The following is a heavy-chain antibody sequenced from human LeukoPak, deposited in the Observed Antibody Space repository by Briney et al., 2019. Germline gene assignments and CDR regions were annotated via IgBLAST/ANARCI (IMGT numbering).Heavy chain of an antibody. CDR1: GFTFSSYS. CDR2: ITTSSTYT. J-gene: IGHJ6*03. Sequence: GGSLRLSCAASGFTFSSYSMNWVRQTPGKGLEWISSITTSSTYTFYADSVKGRFTISRDNARNSLYLQMNSLRVEDTAVYYCARDPYSGTYGNTYYYYMDVWGKGTTVTISS. V-gene: IGHV3-21*01. D-gene: IGHD1-26*01. CDR3: ARDPYSGTYGNTYYYYMDV.